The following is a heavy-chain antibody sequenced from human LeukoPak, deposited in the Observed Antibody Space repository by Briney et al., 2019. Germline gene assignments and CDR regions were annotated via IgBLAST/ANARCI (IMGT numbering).Heavy chain of an antibody. Sequence: GGSLRLSCAASGFTFSSYAMSWVRQAPGEGLEWVSSISSSGVSTYYADSVKGRFTISRDNSENTLFLQMNSLRAEDTAVYYCAKRERGVSYQDAFDTWGQGTLVTVSS. D-gene: IGHD2-8*02. CDR2: ISSSGVST. J-gene: IGHJ3*02. CDR1: GFTFSSYA. V-gene: IGHV3-23*01. CDR3: AKRERGVSYQDAFDT.